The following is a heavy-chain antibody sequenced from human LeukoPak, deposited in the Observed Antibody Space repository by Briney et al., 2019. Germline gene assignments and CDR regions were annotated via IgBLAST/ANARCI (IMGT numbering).Heavy chain of an antibody. CDR2: IYYSGST. D-gene: IGHD3-10*01. CDR1: GGSISSYH. CDR3: ARGFTMGSNWFDP. V-gene: IGHV4-59*01. J-gene: IGHJ5*02. Sequence: SETLSLTCTVSGGSISSYHWSWIRQPPGKGLEWIGYIYYSGSTNYNPSLKSRVTISVDTSKNQFSLKLSSVTAADTAVYYCARGFTMGSNWFDPWGQGTLVTVSS.